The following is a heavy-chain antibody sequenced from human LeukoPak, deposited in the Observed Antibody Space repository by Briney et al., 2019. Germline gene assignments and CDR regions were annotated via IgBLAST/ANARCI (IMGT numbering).Heavy chain of an antibody. CDR1: GGFITSGDYY. CDR2: IYYSGST. V-gene: IGHV4-30-4*08. Sequence: SETLFHTCTVSGGFITSGDYYWSWIRQPPVNGLERLWHIYYSGSTFYNPSLNSRVTISLDTSKHQVALQVISVPAADTLVDDCARGSGTEVDYWGQGTLVTVSS. J-gene: IGHJ4*02. CDR3: ARGSGTEVDY. D-gene: IGHD1-14*01.